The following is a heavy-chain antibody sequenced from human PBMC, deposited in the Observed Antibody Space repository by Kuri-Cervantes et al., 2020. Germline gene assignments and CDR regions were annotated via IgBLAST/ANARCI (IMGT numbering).Heavy chain of an antibody. D-gene: IGHD2-8*02. CDR1: GFTFDDYA. Sequence: GGSLRLSCAASGFTFDDYAMHWVRQAPGKGLEWVSGISWNSGSIGYADSVKGRFTISRDNAKNSLYLQLNSLGAEDTAVYYCARKAEGGVDQFDYWGQGTLVTVSS. CDR2: ISWNSGSI. J-gene: IGHJ4*02. V-gene: IGHV3-9*01. CDR3: ARKAEGGVDQFDY.